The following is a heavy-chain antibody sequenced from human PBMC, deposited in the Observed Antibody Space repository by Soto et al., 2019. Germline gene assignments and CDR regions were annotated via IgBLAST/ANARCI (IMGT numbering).Heavy chain of an antibody. V-gene: IGHV3-23*01. J-gene: IGHJ4*02. D-gene: IGHD6-13*01. CDR2: ISGSGGST. CDR1: GFTFSSYA. CDR3: AKEIYIPYGYSSSWYYFDY. Sequence: GGSLRLSCAASGFTFSSYAMSWVRQAPGKGLEWVSAISGSGGSTYYADSVKGRFTISRDNSKNTLYLQMNSLRAEDTAVYYCAKEIYIPYGYSSSWYYFDYWGQGTLVTVSS.